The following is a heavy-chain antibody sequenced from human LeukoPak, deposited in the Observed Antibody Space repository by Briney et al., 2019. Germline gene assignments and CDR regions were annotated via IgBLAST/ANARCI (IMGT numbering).Heavy chain of an antibody. V-gene: IGHV3-30*02. CDR1: GFTFSSYG. Sequence: GGSLRLSCAASGFTFSSYGMHWVRQAPGKGLEWVAFIRYDGSNKYYADSVKGRFTISRDNSKNTLYLQMNSLRAEDTAVYYCARLAGYSSSWYSDYYYYYMDVWGKGTTVTVSS. CDR2: IRYDGSNK. D-gene: IGHD6-13*01. J-gene: IGHJ6*03. CDR3: ARLAGYSSSWYSDYYYYYMDV.